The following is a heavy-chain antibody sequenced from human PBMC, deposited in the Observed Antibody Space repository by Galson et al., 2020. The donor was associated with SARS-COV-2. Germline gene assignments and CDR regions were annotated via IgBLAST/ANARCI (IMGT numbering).Heavy chain of an antibody. CDR3: ARQGTGYYSLDWFDP. Sequence: ASETLSLTCTVSGGSISSYYWSWIRQPPGKGLEWIGYIYYSGSTNYNPSLKSRVTISVDTSKNQFSLKLSSGTAADTAVYYCARQGTGYYSLDWFDPWGQGTLVTVSS. V-gene: IGHV4-59*01. D-gene: IGHD3-9*01. CDR2: IYYSGST. CDR1: GGSISSYY. J-gene: IGHJ5*02.